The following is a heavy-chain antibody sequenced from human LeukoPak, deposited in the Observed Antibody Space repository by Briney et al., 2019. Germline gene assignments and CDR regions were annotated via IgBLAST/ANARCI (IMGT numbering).Heavy chain of an antibody. V-gene: IGHV3-30*18. CDR1: GFTFSSYG. D-gene: IGHD6-13*01. J-gene: IGHJ4*02. CDR3: AKGWYLVDY. Sequence: PGRSLRLSCAASGFTFSSYGMRWVRQAPGKGLEWVAVISYDGSNKYYADSVKGRFTISRDNSKNTLYLQMNSLRAEDTAVYYCAKGWYLVDYWGQGTLVTVSS. CDR2: ISYDGSNK.